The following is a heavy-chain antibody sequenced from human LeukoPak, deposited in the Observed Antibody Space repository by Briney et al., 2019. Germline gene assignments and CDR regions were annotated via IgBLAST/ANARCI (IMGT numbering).Heavy chain of an antibody. Sequence: GGSLRLSCAASGFTFSSYAMHWVRQAPGKGLQWVAVISYDGSQKYYADSVKGRFAISRDNSKNTLYLQMNSLRAEDTAVYYCASLLIPDIDYWGQGTLVTVSS. CDR2: ISYDGSQK. CDR1: GFTFSSYA. J-gene: IGHJ4*02. D-gene: IGHD3-16*01. CDR3: ASLLIPDIDY. V-gene: IGHV3-30*09.